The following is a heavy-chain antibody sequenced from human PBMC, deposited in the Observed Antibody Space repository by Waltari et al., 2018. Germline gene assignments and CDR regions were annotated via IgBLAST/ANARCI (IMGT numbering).Heavy chain of an antibody. CDR3: ARQKNSFDY. Sequence: QVQLVQSGAEVKKPGASVRVSCKTSGYTFIDYDIIWVRQAPGQGLEWMGWINPYSGTTCSAQKFQGRVTMTRNKSARTAYMQLSSLGSEDTAVYYCARQKNSFDYWGQGTLVTVSS. CDR2: INPYSGTT. J-gene: IGHJ4*02. CDR1: GYTFIDYD. V-gene: IGHV1-8*01.